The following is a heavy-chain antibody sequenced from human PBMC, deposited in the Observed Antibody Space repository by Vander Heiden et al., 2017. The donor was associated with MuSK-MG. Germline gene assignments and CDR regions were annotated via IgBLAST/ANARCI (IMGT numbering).Heavy chain of an antibody. CDR1: GFTFRRYA. D-gene: IGHD2-2*01. CDR2: ISSNGGST. CDR3: VKLFNVMVPAEVDAFDI. J-gene: IGHJ3*02. V-gene: IGHV3-64D*06. Sequence: EVQLVESGGGLVQPGGSLRLSCSASGFTFRRYAMHWVRQAPGKGLEYVSAISSNGGSTYYADSVKGRFTISRDNSKNTLYLQMSSLRAEDTAVYYCVKLFNVMVPAEVDAFDIWGQGTMVTVSS.